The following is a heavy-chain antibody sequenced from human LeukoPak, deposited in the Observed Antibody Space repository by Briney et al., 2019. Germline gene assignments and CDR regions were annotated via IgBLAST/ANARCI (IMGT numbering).Heavy chain of an antibody. Sequence: PSETLSLTCTVSGGSISDYYWSWIRQPPGKALECIGYIYYSGSTNYNPSLKSRVTISVDTSKNQFSLKLSSVTAADTAVYYCAGGSSSLPPAIVWFAPWGQGTLVPVS. CDR1: GGSISDYY. CDR2: IYYSGST. J-gene: IGHJ5*02. V-gene: IGHV4-59*08. CDR3: AGGSSSLPPAIVWFAP. D-gene: IGHD2-2*01.